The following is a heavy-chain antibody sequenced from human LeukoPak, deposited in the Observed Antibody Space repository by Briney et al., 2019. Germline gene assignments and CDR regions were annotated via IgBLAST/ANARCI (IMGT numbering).Heavy chain of an antibody. D-gene: IGHD6-13*01. Sequence: GFIYHSGNTNYNPSLTTRVTMSVDTSKTQITLRLSSVTAADTAVYYCAREEGIAAAGALEYWGQGIPVTVSS. V-gene: IGHV4-59*01. J-gene: IGHJ4*02. CDR2: IYHSGNT. CDR3: AREEGIAAAGALEY.